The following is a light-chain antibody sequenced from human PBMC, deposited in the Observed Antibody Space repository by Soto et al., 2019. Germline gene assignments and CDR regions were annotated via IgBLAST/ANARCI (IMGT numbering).Light chain of an antibody. CDR1: KSVSNN. CDR3: QQYNDYWT. CDR2: GAS. V-gene: IGKV3-15*01. Sequence: EILLTQSPGTRSLSPGERSTLXXRASKSVSNNYLAWYQQKPGQAPXVLIYGASTRATGIPARFSGSGSGTEFTLTISSLQPDDFATYYCQQYNDYWTFGQGTKVDIK. J-gene: IGKJ1*01.